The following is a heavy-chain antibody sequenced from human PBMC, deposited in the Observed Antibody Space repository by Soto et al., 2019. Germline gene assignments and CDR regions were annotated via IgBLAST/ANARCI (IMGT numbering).Heavy chain of an antibody. V-gene: IGHV3-33*01. Sequence: QPGGSLGLSCAASGVTLSSFGMRWVRQAPGKGLEWVSLIWYDGSKKSYGDSVKGRFTISRDNSRNTVYLQMNSLRADDTAVYYCARDASYYSLWSGYYPSRKGMEVWGQGTTVTVSS. D-gene: IGHD3-3*01. CDR2: IWYDGSKK. J-gene: IGHJ6*02. CDR1: GVTLSSFG. CDR3: ARDASYYSLWSGYYPSRKGMEV.